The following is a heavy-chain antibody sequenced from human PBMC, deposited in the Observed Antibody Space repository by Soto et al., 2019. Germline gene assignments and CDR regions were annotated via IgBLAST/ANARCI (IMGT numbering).Heavy chain of an antibody. V-gene: IGHV3-74*01. CDR2: IYFDGITT. Sequence: GGSLRLSCTASGFTFNTHWMHWVRQAPGKGLVWVSRIYFDGITTNYADSVKGRLTVSRDNAKNTVYLHVNTLRDEDTAVYYCARGGAMGVDYWGQGTLVTSPQ. CDR3: ARGGAMGVDY. J-gene: IGHJ4*02. D-gene: IGHD1-26*01. CDR1: GFTFNTHW.